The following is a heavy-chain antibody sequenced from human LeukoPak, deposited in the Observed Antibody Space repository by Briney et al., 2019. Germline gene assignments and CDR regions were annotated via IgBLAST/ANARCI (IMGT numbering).Heavy chain of an antibody. J-gene: IGHJ4*02. V-gene: IGHV4-4*02. CDR2: IYHSGST. Sequence: PSETLSLTCAVSGGSISSSNWWSWVRQPPGKGLEWIGEIYHSGSTNYNPSLKSRVTISVDKSKNQFSLKLSSVTAADTAVYYCASNYYDSSGYYGYWGQGTLVTVSS. CDR1: GGSISSSNW. D-gene: IGHD3-22*01. CDR3: ASNYYDSSGYYGY.